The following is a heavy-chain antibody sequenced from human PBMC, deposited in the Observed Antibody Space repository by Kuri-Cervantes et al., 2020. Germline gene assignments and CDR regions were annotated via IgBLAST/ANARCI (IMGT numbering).Heavy chain of an antibody. J-gene: IGHJ4*02. D-gene: IGHD4-17*01. Sequence: ASVKVSCKASGYTFTSYSISWVRQAPGQGLEWMGWINAYNGNTNYAQKLQGRVTMTTDTSTSTAYMDLSSLRSDDTAVYYCASRDQLYGDYGYWGQGTLVTVSS. CDR3: ASRDQLYGDYGY. CDR1: GYTFTSYS. CDR2: INAYNGNT. V-gene: IGHV1-18*01.